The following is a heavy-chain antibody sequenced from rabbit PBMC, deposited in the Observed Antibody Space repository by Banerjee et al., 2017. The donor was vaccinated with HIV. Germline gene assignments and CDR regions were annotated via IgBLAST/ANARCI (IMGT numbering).Heavy chain of an antibody. J-gene: IGHJ4*01. Sequence: QEQLEESGGDLVKPEGSLTLTCTASGFSFSNKYVMCWVRQAPGKGLEWIACINTSSGSTVYATWAKGRFTISRTSSTTVALQMTSLTAADTATYFCARDPISSYDDVGDYYFSLWGQGTLVTVS. V-gene: IGHV1S45*01. CDR3: ARDPISSYDDVGDYYFSL. D-gene: IGHD2-1*01. CDR2: INTSSGST. CDR1: GFSFSNKYV.